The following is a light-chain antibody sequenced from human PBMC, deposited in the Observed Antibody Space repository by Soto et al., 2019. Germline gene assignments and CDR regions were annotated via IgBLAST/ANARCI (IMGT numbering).Light chain of an antibody. CDR3: QQYGNPPPYS. CDR1: QSVSRSL. J-gene: IGKJ2*03. V-gene: IGKV3-20*01. Sequence: EIVLTQSPGTLSLSPGERATLSCRASQSVSRSLLAWYQQKPGQAPRLLIYGASTRATGIADRFSGSGSGTDFTLIISILEPEDFAVYYCQQYGNPPPYSFGQGTKVDIK. CDR2: GAS.